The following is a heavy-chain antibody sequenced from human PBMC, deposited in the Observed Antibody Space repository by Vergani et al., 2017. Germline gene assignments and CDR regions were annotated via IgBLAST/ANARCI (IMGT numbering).Heavy chain of an antibody. D-gene: IGHD2-2*02. CDR2: INHSGST. CDR3: ARFRYTYYYYMDV. J-gene: IGHJ6*03. CDR1: GDSIISRSYY. V-gene: IGHV4-39*07. Sequence: QMQLQESGPGLVKASETLSLTCTVSGDSIISRSYYWSWIRQPPGKGLEWIGEINHSGSTNYNPSLKSRVTISVDTSKNQFSLKLSSVTAADTAVYYCARFRYTYYYYMDVWGKGTTVTVSS.